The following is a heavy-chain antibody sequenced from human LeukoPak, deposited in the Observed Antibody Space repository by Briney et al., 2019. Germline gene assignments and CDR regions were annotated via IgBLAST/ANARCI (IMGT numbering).Heavy chain of an antibody. V-gene: IGHV3-74*01. CDR2: INSDGSST. J-gene: IGHJ3*02. CDR3: ASIHDYVWGSYRSDAFDI. Sequence: GGPLRLSCAASGFTFSRYWMHWVRQPPGKGLVWVSRINSDGSSTTYADAVKGRFTISRDNAKNTLYLQMNSLRAEDTAVYYCASIHDYVWGSYRSDAFDIWGQGTMVNVFS. CDR1: GFTFSRYW. D-gene: IGHD3-16*02.